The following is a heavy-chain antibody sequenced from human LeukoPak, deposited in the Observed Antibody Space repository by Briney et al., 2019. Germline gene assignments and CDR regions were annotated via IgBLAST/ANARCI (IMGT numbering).Heavy chain of an antibody. D-gene: IGHD2-2*01. V-gene: IGHV3-30-3*01. CDR2: ISYDGSNK. J-gene: IGHJ6*02. Sequence: GGSLRLSCAASGFTFSSYAMHWVRQAPGKGLEWVAVISYDGSNKYYADSVKGRFTISRDNSKNTLYLQMNSLRAEDTAVYYCARVRCSSTSCYGGGYYYYGMDVWGQGTTVTVSS. CDR3: ARVRCSSTSCYGGGYYYYGMDV. CDR1: GFTFSSYA.